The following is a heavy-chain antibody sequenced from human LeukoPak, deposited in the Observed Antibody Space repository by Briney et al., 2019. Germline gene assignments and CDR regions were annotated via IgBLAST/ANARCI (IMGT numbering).Heavy chain of an antibody. CDR3: ARHAAGSRPSYCSSTSCNAAGAFDI. D-gene: IGHD2-2*01. Sequence: PSETLSLTCTVSGGSISSSSYYWGWIRQPPGKGLEWIGSIYYSGSTYYNPSLKSRVTISVDTSKNQFSLKLSSVTAADTAVYYCARHAAGSRPSYCSSTSCNAAGAFDIWGQGTMVTVSS. CDR2: IYYSGST. J-gene: IGHJ3*02. V-gene: IGHV4-39*01. CDR1: GGSISSSSYY.